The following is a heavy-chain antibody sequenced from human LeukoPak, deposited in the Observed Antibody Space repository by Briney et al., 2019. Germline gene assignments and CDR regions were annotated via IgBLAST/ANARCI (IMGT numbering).Heavy chain of an antibody. D-gene: IGHD6-19*01. V-gene: IGHV3-23*01. CDR2: ISNSGGNT. Sequence: GGSLRLSCAASGFTFSSYAMSWVRQAPGKGLEWVSAISNSGGNTYYADSVKGRFTISRDNSKNTLYLQMNSLRAEDTAVYYCAKESGSGWLNFDYWGQGTLVTVSS. CDR1: GFTFSSYA. CDR3: AKESGSGWLNFDY. J-gene: IGHJ4*02.